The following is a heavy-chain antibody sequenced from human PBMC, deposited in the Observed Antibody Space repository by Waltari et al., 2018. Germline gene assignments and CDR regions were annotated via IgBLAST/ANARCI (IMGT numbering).Heavy chain of an antibody. Sequence: QVQLQESGPGLVKPSETLSLTCAVSGYSISSGYYWGWIRQPPGKGLEWIGSIYHSGSTYYNPSLKSRVTISVDTSKNQFSLKLSSVTAADTAVYYCARSTIFGVAGPDAFDIWGQGTMVTVSS. D-gene: IGHD3-3*01. CDR3: ARSTIFGVAGPDAFDI. V-gene: IGHV4-38-2*01. J-gene: IGHJ3*02. CDR1: GYSISSGYY. CDR2: IYHSGST.